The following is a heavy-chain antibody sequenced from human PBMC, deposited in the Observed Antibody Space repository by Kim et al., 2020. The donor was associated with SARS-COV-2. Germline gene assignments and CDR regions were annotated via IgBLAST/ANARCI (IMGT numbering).Heavy chain of an antibody. J-gene: IGHJ4*02. Sequence: YYVDSLKGRFTISRDNAKNSLFLQMNSLRAEDTALYYCTRIGYSSSSIDYWGQGTLVTVSS. CDR3: TRIGYSSSSIDY. V-gene: IGHV3-7*03. D-gene: IGHD6-6*01.